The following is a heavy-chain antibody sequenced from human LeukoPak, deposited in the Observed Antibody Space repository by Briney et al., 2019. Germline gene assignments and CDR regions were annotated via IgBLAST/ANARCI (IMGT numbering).Heavy chain of an antibody. Sequence: SETLSLTCTVSGGSISSGSYYWSWIRQPAGKGLEWIGRIYTSGSTNYNPSLKSRVTISVDTSKNQFSLKLSSVTAADTAVYYCARDGYDFWSGYSLLYFDYWGQGTLVTVSS. CDR3: ARDGYDFWSGYSLLYFDY. V-gene: IGHV4-61*02. CDR1: GGSISSGSYY. J-gene: IGHJ4*02. D-gene: IGHD3-3*01. CDR2: IYTSGST.